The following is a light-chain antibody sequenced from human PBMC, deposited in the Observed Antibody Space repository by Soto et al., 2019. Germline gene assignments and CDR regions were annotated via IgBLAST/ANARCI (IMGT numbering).Light chain of an antibody. J-gene: IGKJ1*01. V-gene: IGKV3-20*01. CDR3: QQDGRSPPWT. Sequence: EIVLTQSPGTLSLSPGERATLSCRASQSVSSSYLAWYQQKPGQAPRLLIYGASSRATGSPDRFSGSGSGTDFTLTISRLEPEDFAVYYCQQDGRSPPWTFGQGTKVEIK. CDR1: QSVSSSY. CDR2: GAS.